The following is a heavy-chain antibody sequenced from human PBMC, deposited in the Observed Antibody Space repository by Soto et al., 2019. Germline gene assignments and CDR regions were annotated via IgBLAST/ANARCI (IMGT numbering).Heavy chain of an antibody. D-gene: IGHD2-15*01. CDR1: GFTFSAYS. J-gene: IGHJ5*01. Sequence: EVQLVESGGGLVQPGGSLRLSCAASGFTFSAYSMNWVRQAPGKGLELVSDISSSSSNTYYADSVKGRFTISRDNAKNSLYLQMNSLRAEATAVYPCARWVGGESRSLVSWGQGSLGTVYS. V-gene: IGHV3-48*01. CDR2: ISSSSSNT. CDR3: ARWVGGESRSLVS.